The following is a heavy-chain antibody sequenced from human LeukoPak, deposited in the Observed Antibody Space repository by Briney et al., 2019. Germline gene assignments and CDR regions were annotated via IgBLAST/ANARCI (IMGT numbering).Heavy chain of an antibody. J-gene: IGHJ4*02. CDR2: IKQDGSDK. CDR1: GFTFSSYW. V-gene: IGHV3-7*01. D-gene: IGHD6-13*01. CDR3: VRWKKSSTWFYDY. Sequence: GGSLRLSCAASGFTFSSYWMSWVRQAPGKGLEWVANIKQDGSDKSYVDSVKGRFTISRDNAENSLYLQMKFMRADDTAVYYCVRWKKSSTWFYDYWGQGALVTVTS.